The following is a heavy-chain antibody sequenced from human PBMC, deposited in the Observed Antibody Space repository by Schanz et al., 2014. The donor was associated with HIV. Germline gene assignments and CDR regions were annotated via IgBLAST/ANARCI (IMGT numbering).Heavy chain of an antibody. CDR2: ITGSSDHT. J-gene: IGHJ4*02. Sequence: EVQLLESGGGLVQPGGSLRLSCAVSGFTFNNYAMNWVRQAPGKGLEWVSTITGSSDHTFYADSLKGRFTISRDNAKNSVYLQMNSLRAEDTAVFYCATDFSSSWCFDNWGQGTLVTVSS. CDR1: GFTFNNYA. CDR3: ATDFSSSWCFDN. D-gene: IGHD6-13*01. V-gene: IGHV3-23*01.